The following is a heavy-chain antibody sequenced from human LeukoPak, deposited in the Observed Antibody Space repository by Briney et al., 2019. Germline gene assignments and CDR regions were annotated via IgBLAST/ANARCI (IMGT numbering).Heavy chain of an antibody. D-gene: IGHD1-20*01. V-gene: IGHV1-18*01. CDR3: ATDRGNWKAIDAFDI. J-gene: IGHJ3*02. CDR1: GYTFTNYG. CDR2: ISAYNGNT. Sequence: PGASVKVSCKASGYTFTNYGISWVRQAPGQGLEWMGWISAYNGNTNYAQKLQGRVTMTTDTSTSTAYMELSSLRSEDTAVYYCATDRGNWKAIDAFDIWGQGTMVTVSS.